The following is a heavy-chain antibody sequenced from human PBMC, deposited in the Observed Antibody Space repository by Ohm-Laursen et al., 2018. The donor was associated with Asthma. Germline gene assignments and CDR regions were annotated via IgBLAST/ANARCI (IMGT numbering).Heavy chain of an antibody. Sequence: SLRLSCAAFGVAFTDSWMSWVRQLPGGSLEWVAKINPLGYEKYYMDSVRGRFTVSRDNAKNSLYLEMNSLRVEDTAVYYCAKDQESSSGWYFQHWGQGTLVTVSS. V-gene: IGHV3-7*01. CDR2: INPLGYEK. J-gene: IGHJ1*01. CDR3: AKDQESSSGWYFQH. CDR1: GVAFTDSW. D-gene: IGHD6-19*01.